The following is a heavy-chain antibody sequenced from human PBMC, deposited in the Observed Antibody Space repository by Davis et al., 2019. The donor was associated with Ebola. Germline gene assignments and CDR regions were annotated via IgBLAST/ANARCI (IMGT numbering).Heavy chain of an antibody. CDR2: IYYSGST. Sequence: SETLSLTCTVSGGSISSYYWSWIRQPPGKGLEWIGYIYYSGSTNYNPSLKSRVTISVDTSKNQFSLKLSSVTAADTAVYYCARVVTGGGWFFGLWGRGTLVTVSS. CDR1: GGSISSYY. D-gene: IGHD2-21*02. V-gene: IGHV4-59*01. J-gene: IGHJ2*01. CDR3: ARVVTGGGWFFGL.